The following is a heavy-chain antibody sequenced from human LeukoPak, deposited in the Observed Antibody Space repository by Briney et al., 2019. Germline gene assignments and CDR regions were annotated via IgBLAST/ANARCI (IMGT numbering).Heavy chain of an antibody. CDR2: TKNKVKNYIT. D-gene: IGHD6-19*01. Sequence: GGSLRLSCAASGFTFSDHFMDWVRQAPGKGLEWIGRTKNKVKNYITEYAPSVKGRFTISRDDSKTSLHLQLNSLESEDTAVYYCARARGAGPGGHFDYWGQGTLVTVSS. CDR3: ARARGAGPGGHFDY. V-gene: IGHV3-72*01. CDR1: GFTFSDHF. J-gene: IGHJ4*02.